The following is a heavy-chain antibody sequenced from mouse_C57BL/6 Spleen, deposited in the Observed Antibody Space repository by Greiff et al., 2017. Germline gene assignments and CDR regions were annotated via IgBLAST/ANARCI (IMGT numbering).Heavy chain of an antibody. J-gene: IGHJ3*01. CDR3: ASLYDGYFFAY. CDR2: ISSGGSYT. D-gene: IGHD2-3*01. V-gene: IGHV5-6*02. CDR1: GFTFSSYG. Sequence: DVMLVESGGDLVKPGGSLKLSCAASGFTFSSYGMSWVRQTPDKRLEWVATISSGGSYTYYPDSVKGRFTISRDNAKNTLYLQMSSLKSDDTAMYYCASLYDGYFFAYWGQGTLVTVSA.